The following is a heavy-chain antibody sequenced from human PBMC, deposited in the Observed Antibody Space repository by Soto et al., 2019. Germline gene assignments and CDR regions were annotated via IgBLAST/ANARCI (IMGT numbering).Heavy chain of an antibody. Sequence: GGPLRLSCAASGFTFSDYYMSWIRQAPGKGLEWVSYISSSGSTIYYADSVKGRFTISRDNAKNSLYLQMNSLRAEDTAVYYCARAKGGYVPLGYYYGMDVWGQGTTVTVSS. D-gene: IGHD5-18*01. CDR1: GFTFSDYY. J-gene: IGHJ6*02. V-gene: IGHV3-11*01. CDR3: ARAKGGYVPLGYYYGMDV. CDR2: ISSSGSTI.